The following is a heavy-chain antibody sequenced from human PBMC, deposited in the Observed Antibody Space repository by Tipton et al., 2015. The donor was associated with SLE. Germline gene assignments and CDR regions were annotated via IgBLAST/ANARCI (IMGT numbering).Heavy chain of an antibody. CDR1: AGSITGYY. Sequence: TLSLTCTVSAGSITGYYWSWIRQPPGKGLEWIGYIYNSGSTNYNPSLRSRVTISVDTSKNQFSLNLNSVTAADTAVYYCAGSWQGWFDPWGQGTLVTVSS. CDR3: AGSWQGWFDP. D-gene: IGHD6-13*01. CDR2: IYNSGST. J-gene: IGHJ5*02. V-gene: IGHV4-59*01.